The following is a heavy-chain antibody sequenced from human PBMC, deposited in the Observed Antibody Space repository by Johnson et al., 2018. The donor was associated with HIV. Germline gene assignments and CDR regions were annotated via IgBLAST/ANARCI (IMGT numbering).Heavy chain of an antibody. CDR3: AKGPLYDFWSGEAFDI. CDR1: GFTFSDYG. V-gene: IGHV3-30*18. J-gene: IGHJ3*02. Sequence: QVQLVESGGGVVQPGRSLRLSCAASGFTFSDYGMHWVRQAPGKGLVWVAVISYDGINKYYADSVKGRFTISRDNSKNPLYLQMNRLRTEDTAVFYCAKGPLYDFWSGEAFDIWGQGTMVTVSS. D-gene: IGHD3-3*01. CDR2: ISYDGINK.